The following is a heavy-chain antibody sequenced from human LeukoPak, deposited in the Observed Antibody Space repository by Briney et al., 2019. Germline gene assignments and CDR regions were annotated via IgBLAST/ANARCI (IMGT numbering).Heavy chain of an antibody. CDR3: ARGLDSVRGVIRY. Sequence: PSETLSLPCAVSGGSIGSNDCYWSWIRQPPGKGLESIGYIYYSGTTYYNPSLKSRVTISVDTSKNQFSLKLSSVTAADTAVYYCARGLDSVRGVIRYWGQGTLVTVSS. V-gene: IGHV4-30-4*01. J-gene: IGHJ4*02. CDR2: IYYSGTT. CDR1: GGSIGSNDCY. D-gene: IGHD3-10*01.